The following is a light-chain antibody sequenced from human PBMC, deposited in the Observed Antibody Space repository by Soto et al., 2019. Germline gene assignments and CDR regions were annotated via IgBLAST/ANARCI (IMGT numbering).Light chain of an antibody. V-gene: IGLV2-14*01. J-gene: IGLJ1*01. CDR1: SSDVGAYDY. Sequence: QSGLTQPASVSGSPGQSITISCTGTSSDVGAYDYVSWYQQHPDKAPKLMIYEVKNRPSGVSNRFSGSKSGNTASLTISGLRPEDEADYYCSSYASRNIYVFGTGTKVTVL. CDR3: SSYASRNIYV. CDR2: EVK.